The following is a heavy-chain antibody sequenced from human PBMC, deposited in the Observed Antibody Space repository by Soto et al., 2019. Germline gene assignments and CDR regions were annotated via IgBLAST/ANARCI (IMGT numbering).Heavy chain of an antibody. V-gene: IGHV4-4*07. CDR2: IYSSGSA. CDR1: GGSVSNFY. J-gene: IGHJ5*02. CDR3: ARSSHKESWFDP. Sequence: SETLSLTCTVSGGSVSNFYWNWIRQPAGKGQEWIGRIYSSGSASYNPSLRSRVTMSVDTSKNQFSLKVNSVTAADTAVYYCARSSHKESWFDPWGQGTLVTVSS. D-gene: IGHD6-13*01.